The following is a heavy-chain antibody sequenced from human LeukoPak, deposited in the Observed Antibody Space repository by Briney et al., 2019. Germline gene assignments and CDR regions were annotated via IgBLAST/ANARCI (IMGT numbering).Heavy chain of an antibody. J-gene: IGHJ2*01. D-gene: IGHD4-23*01. CDR3: ARLHDYGGKNFDL. CDR2: VYYSGTT. V-gene: IGHV4-61*01. Sequence: SETLSLTCTVSGGSVSSGSYYWSWIRQPPGKGLEWIGFVYYSGTTNYNPSLKSRVTISVDTSKKQFSLKMSSVTAADTAVYYCARLHDYGGKNFDLWGRGTLVTVSS. CDR1: GGSVSSGSYY.